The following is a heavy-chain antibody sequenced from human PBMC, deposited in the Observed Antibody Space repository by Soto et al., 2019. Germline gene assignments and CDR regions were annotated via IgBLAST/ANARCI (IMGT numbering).Heavy chain of an antibody. D-gene: IGHD1-26*01. CDR2: AYYRSKWYI. J-gene: IGHJ4*02. CDR3: VRDSHHTCGIVGHIDF. CDR1: GDSVSSNSAA. Sequence: QVQLQQSGPGLVKPSQTLSVTCAISGDSVSSNSAAWNWIRQSPSRGLEWLGRAYYRSKWYIDYAGSVKSRIIINPDTFKNQLSLQLNSVTPEDTAVYYCVRDSHHTCGIVGHIDFWGQGTLVTVSS. V-gene: IGHV6-1*01.